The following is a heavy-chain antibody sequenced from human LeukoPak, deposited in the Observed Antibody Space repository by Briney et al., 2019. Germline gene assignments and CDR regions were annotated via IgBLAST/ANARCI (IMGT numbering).Heavy chain of an antibody. CDR2: IYSGGGT. V-gene: IGHV3-53*01. D-gene: IGHD3-16*01. CDR3: ASGGPPDY. J-gene: IGHJ4*02. CDR1: GFTVSSNL. Sequence: GGSLRLSCAASGFTVSSNLMSWVRQAPGRGLEWVSLIYSGGGTYHADSVKGRFTISRDNSKNTLYLQMNSLRAEDTAVYYCASGGPPDYWGQGTLVTVSS.